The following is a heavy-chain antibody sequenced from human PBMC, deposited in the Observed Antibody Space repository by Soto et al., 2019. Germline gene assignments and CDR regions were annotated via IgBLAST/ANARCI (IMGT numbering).Heavy chain of an antibody. Sequence: SETLCLTCAVYGGSFIGYYWSWIRQPPGKGLEWIGEINHSGSTNYNPSLKSRVTISVDTSKNQFSLKLSSVTAADTAVYYCARGVVGSGSYYQAHHYYCMDVWGQGTTVSVSS. CDR1: GGSFIGYY. CDR3: ARGVVGSGSYYQAHHYYCMDV. D-gene: IGHD3-10*01. CDR2: INHSGST. J-gene: IGHJ6*02. V-gene: IGHV4-34*01.